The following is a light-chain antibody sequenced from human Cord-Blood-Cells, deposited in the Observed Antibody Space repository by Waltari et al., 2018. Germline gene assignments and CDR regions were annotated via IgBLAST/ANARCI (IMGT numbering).Light chain of an antibody. CDR2: WAS. V-gene: IGKV4-1*01. CDR1: QSVLYSSNNKNY. Sequence: DIVLTQSPDSLPVSLGERTPINCKSRQSVLYSSNNKNYLAWYQQKPGQPPKLLIYWASTRESGVPDRFSGSGSGTDFTLTISSLQAEDVAVYYCQQYYSTPLTFGGGTKVEIK. J-gene: IGKJ4*01. CDR3: QQYYSTPLT.